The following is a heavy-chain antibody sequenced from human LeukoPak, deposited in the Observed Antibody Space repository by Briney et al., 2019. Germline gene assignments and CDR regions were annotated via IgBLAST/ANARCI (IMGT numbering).Heavy chain of an antibody. D-gene: IGHD2-15*01. V-gene: IGHV4-61*10. CDR3: ARVRVGGFRNDAFDI. J-gene: IGHJ3*02. CDR2: IYFTGRT. CDR1: GGSINSDALY. Sequence: PSETLSLTCTVSGGSINSDALYWSWIRQPAGKGLEWIGRIYFTGRTDHNPPLYSRATISIDTTKSQLSLRLSSVTAADTAVYYCARVRVGGFRNDAFDIWGQGTMVIVSS.